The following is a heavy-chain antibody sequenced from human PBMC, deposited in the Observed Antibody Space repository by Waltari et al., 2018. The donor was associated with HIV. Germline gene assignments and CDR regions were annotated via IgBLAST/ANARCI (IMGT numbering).Heavy chain of an antibody. CDR1: GYTLPDYY. V-gene: IGHV1-2*02. J-gene: IGHJ4*02. Sequence: QVQLVQSGAEVRRPGASLRVSCKASGYTLPDYYIHWVRQAPGQGLEWMGWINPKSGSTNYAKNFQGRATLTRDTSISKAYMDVTWLRRDDTAVYYCTRGGYFDGGAYAFDFWGQGALVTVSS. CDR3: TRGGYFDGGAYAFDF. CDR2: INPKSGST. D-gene: IGHD2-21*01.